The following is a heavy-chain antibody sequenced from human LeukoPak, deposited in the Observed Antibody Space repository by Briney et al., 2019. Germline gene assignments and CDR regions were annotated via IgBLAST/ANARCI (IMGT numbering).Heavy chain of an antibody. J-gene: IGHJ4*02. CDR2: INPNSGGT. Sequence: GASVKVSCKASGYTFTGYYMHWVRQAPGQGLEWMGWINPNSGGTNYAQKFQGRVNMTRDTSISTAYMELSRLRSDDTAVYYCAREPDIVATISPSDFDYWGQGTLVTVSS. D-gene: IGHD5-12*01. CDR3: AREPDIVATISPSDFDY. CDR1: GYTFTGYY. V-gene: IGHV1-2*02.